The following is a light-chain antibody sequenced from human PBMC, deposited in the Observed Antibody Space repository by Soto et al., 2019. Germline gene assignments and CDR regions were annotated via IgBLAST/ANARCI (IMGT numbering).Light chain of an antibody. J-gene: IGLJ2*01. V-gene: IGLV2-23*01. CDR1: SSDAGSYNL. Sequence: QSALTQPASVSGSPGQSITISCTGTSSDAGSYNLVSWYQQHPGKAPKLMIYEGSKRPSGVSNRFSGSKSGNTAPLTISGLQAEDEADYYCCSYAGTYVVFGGGTKLTVL. CDR3: CSYAGTYVV. CDR2: EGS.